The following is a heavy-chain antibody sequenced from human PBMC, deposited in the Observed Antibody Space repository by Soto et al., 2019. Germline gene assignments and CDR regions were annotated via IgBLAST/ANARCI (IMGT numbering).Heavy chain of an antibody. Sequence: QVQLQESGPGLVKPSETLSLTCTVSGGSISSYYWSWIRQPAGKGLQWIGRIYTSGSTNYNPSFKSRVTMSVDTSKNQFSLKLSSVTAADTAVYYCARACSSTSCYDVFDSWGQGTLVTVSS. D-gene: IGHD2-2*01. J-gene: IGHJ4*02. CDR3: ARACSSTSCYDVFDS. CDR1: GGSISSYY. CDR2: IYTSGST. V-gene: IGHV4-4*07.